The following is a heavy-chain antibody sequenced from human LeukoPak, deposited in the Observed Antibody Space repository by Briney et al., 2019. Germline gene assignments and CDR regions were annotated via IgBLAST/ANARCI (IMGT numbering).Heavy chain of an antibody. CDR3: AKDALDYFDSSVLDY. CDR2: ITLSSSTI. D-gene: IGHD3-22*01. CDR1: GFDFSNYN. V-gene: IGHV3-48*01. Sequence: GGSLRLSCAASGFDFSNYNMNWVRQAPGKGLEWVSYITLSSSTIYYADSVKGRFTISRDNSKNTLYLQMNSLRAEDTAVYYCAKDALDYFDSSVLDYWGQGTLVTVSS. J-gene: IGHJ4*02.